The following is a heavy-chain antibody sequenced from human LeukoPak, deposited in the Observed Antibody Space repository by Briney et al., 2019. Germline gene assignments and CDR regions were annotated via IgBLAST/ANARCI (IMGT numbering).Heavy chain of an antibody. CDR3: ATMGSQSGGSFYFDL. CDR1: GYTLTELS. CDR2: FDPEDGET. D-gene: IGHD2-15*01. V-gene: IGHV1-24*01. Sequence: ASVKVPCKVSGYTLTELSMHWVRQAPGKGLEWMGGFDPEDGETIYAQKFQGRVTMTEDTSTDTAYMELSSLRSEDTAVYYCATMGSQSGGSFYFDLWGRGTLVTVSS. J-gene: IGHJ2*01.